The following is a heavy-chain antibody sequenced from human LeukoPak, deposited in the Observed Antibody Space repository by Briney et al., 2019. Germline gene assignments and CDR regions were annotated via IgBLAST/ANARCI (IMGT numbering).Heavy chain of an antibody. CDR2: ISPDSNYK. J-gene: IGHJ4*02. CDR3: VRGGYRGFDYEY. D-gene: IGHD5-12*01. V-gene: IGHV3-21*01. CDR1: GFTFSTYS. Sequence: GGSLRLSCAASGFTFSTYSMNWLRLAPGKGLEWVSSISPDSNYKYCVDSVKGRFTISRDNAKSSLYLQMNSLRAEDTAVYYCVRGGYRGFDYEYWGQGTLVTVSS.